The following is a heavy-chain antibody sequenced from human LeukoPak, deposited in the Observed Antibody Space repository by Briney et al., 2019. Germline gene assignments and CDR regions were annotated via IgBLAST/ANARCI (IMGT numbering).Heavy chain of an antibody. D-gene: IGHD5-18*01. CDR1: GFTFSSYW. CDR3: AKDGGYSYGYGYYYYMDV. CDR2: IKQDGSEK. Sequence: GGSLRLSCAASGFTFSSYWMSWVRQAPGKGLEWVANIKQDGSEKYYVDSVKGRFTISRDNSKNTLYLQMNSLRAEDTAVYYCAKDGGYSYGYGYYYYMDVWGKGTTVTISS. V-gene: IGHV3-7*01. J-gene: IGHJ6*03.